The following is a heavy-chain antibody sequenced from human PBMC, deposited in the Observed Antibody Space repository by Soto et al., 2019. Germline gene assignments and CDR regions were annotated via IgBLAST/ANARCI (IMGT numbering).Heavy chain of an antibody. J-gene: IGHJ4*02. Sequence: LSLTCTVSGGSINCDNCCWTWIRQPPGKGLEWIGCFHYSGTTYQIPSLKSRLTISRDTSGNQFSLKLTSVTAADTAVYYCARGDGNTAFGYWGQGTQVTVSS. CDR2: FHYSGTT. V-gene: IGHV4-30-4*01. D-gene: IGHD4-17*01. CDR3: ARGDGNTAFGY. CDR1: GGSINCDNCC.